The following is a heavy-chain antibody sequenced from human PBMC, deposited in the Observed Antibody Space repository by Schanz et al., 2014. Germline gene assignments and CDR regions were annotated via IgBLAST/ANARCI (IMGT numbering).Heavy chain of an antibody. CDR2: MNPNSGNT. CDR1: GYTFTSYD. V-gene: IGHV1-8*01. Sequence: QVQLIQSGAEVKKPGASVKVSCTASGYTFTSYDINWVRQAPGQGLEWMGWMNPNSGNTGYAQKFQGRVTMTRNTSISTAYMELSSLRSEDTAVYYCASSGAGYSSSWDFDYWGQGTLVTVSS. J-gene: IGHJ4*02. CDR3: ASSGAGYSSSWDFDY. D-gene: IGHD6-13*01.